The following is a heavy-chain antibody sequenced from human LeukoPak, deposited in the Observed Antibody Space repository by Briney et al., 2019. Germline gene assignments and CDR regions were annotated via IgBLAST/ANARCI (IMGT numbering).Heavy chain of an antibody. V-gene: IGHV4-34*01. CDR2: INHSGST. D-gene: IGHD3-16*02. J-gene: IGHJ3*02. CDR3: ARGRADYVWGSYPSPRDAFDI. Sequence: PSGTLSLTCAVYGGSFSGYYWSWIRQPPGKGLEWIGEINHSGSTNYNPSLKSRVTISVDTSKNQFSLKLSSVTAADTAVYYCARGRADYVWGSYPSPRDAFDIWGQGTMVTVSS. CDR1: GGSFSGYY.